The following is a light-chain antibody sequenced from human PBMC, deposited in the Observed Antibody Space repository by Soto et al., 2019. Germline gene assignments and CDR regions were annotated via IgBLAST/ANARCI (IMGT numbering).Light chain of an antibody. CDR2: LGS. CDR1: QSLLHSNGYNY. Sequence: DIVMTQSPLSLPVTPGEPASISCRSSQSLLHSNGYNYLDWYLQKPGQSPQLLIYLGSNRASGVPSRFSGSGSGTEFTLTISSLQTDDFGTYYCQQYNSHPWTFGQGTKVDI. V-gene: IGKV2-28*01. CDR3: QQYNSHPWT. J-gene: IGKJ1*01.